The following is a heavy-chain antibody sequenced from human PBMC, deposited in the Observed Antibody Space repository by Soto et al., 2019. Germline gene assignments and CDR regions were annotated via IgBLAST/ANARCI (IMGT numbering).Heavy chain of an antibody. V-gene: IGHV4-30-2*06. D-gene: IGHD2-21*01. CDR3: GRGGGCDCFDF. CDR1: GVTISYVAYS. Sequence: PSQTLPLTYRVSGVTISYVAYSCSWIRQSPGKRTEWLDYIDHVETTYYDPSFQGRLSLSIDRNRNQFSVSLSSMTAADKAVYYCGRGGGCDCFDFWGHGIQVTVSS. J-gene: IGHJ4*01. CDR2: IDHVETT.